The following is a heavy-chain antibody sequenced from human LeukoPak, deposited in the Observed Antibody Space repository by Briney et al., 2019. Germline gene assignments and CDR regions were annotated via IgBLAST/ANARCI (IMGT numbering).Heavy chain of an antibody. CDR1: GGSISGYY. Sequence: SETLSLTCTVSGGSISGYYWSWIRQPPGKGLEWIGYVYYSGSTNYSPSLKSRVTISVDTSKNQFSLQLSSVTAADTAVYSCARGTLRGANGAYGMDVWGQGTTVTVSS. V-gene: IGHV4-59*01. CDR2: VYYSGST. D-gene: IGHD2-8*01. CDR3: ARGTLRGANGAYGMDV. J-gene: IGHJ6*02.